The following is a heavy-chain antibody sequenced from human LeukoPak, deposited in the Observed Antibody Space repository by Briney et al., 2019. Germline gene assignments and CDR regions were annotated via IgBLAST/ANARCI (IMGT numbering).Heavy chain of an antibody. V-gene: IGHV1-18*01. D-gene: IGHD6-6*01. CDR2: ISSNKGKT. Sequence: EASVKVSCKASGYTFTVHGISWVRQAPGQGLEWMGWISSNKGKTKYPQKFQDRVTMTTDTSTNTVYMEMRSLRSDDTAVYYCARDDEYNPLVYWGQGTLVTVSS. J-gene: IGHJ4*02. CDR1: GYTFTVHG. CDR3: ARDDEYNPLVY.